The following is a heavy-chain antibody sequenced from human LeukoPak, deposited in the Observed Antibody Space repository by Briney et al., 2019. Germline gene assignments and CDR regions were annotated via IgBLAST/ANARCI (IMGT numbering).Heavy chain of an antibody. V-gene: IGHV3-23*01. J-gene: IGHJ5*01. Sequence: GGSLRLSCAASGFAFSVYAMSWLRKPPGKGLERVYTINANSGTTSYAASVRGRFTISRDNSKNTLYLQLNTLRADDTATYYCAKPISGGLAVTADWFHPWGQGTLVVVSS. CDR1: GFAFSVYA. D-gene: IGHD6-19*01. CDR3: AKPISGGLAVTADWFHP. CDR2: INANSGTT.